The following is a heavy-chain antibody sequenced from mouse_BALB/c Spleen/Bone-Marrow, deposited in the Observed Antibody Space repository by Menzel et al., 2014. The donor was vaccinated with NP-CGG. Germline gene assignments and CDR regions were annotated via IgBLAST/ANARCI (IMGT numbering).Heavy chain of an antibody. J-gene: IGHJ4*01. Sequence: VQLKESEAELVKPGASVKLSCTASGFNIKDTYMHWVKQRPEQGLEWIGRIDPANGNTKYDPKFQGKATITADTSSNTAYLQLSSLTSENTAAYYCARWEYYAMDYWGQGTSVTVSS. CDR2: IDPANGNT. V-gene: IGHV14-3*02. CDR3: ARWEYYAMDY. D-gene: IGHD4-1*01. CDR1: GFNIKDTY.